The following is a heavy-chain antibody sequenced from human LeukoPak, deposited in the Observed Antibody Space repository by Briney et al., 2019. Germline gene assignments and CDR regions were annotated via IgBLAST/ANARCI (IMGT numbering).Heavy chain of an antibody. Sequence: GGSLRLSCAASGFTVSTNYISWVRQAPGKGLEWVSVIYSAGSTYYADSVKGRFTISRDDSKNTVYLQMNSLRPDDTAVYYCAREGGSGSYGYDYWGQGTLVTVSS. J-gene: IGHJ4*02. V-gene: IGHV3-66*02. CDR2: IYSAGST. CDR3: AREGGSGSYGYDY. CDR1: GFTVSTNY. D-gene: IGHD3-10*01.